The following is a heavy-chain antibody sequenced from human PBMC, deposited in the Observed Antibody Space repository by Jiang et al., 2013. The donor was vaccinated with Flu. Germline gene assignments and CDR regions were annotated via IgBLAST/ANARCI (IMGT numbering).Heavy chain of an antibody. CDR3: ASGAMTDFHY. Sequence: GAEVKKPGASVKVSCKASGYTFIGYYMHWVRQAPGQGLEWMGWMNPNSGGTNYAQKFQGRVTTTRDTSIRTAYMELSSLRSDDTALYYCASGAMTDFHYWGQGTLVTVSS. V-gene: IGHV1-2*02. CDR2: MNPNSGGT. CDR1: GYTFIGYY. J-gene: IGHJ4*02.